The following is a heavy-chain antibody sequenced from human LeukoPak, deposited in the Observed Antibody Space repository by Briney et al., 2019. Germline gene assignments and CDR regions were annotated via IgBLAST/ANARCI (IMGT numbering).Heavy chain of an antibody. CDR1: GGTFSSYA. D-gene: IGHD6-19*01. CDR2: IIPIFGTA. J-gene: IGHJ4*02. V-gene: IGHV1-69*06. Sequence: SVKVSCKASGGTFSSYAISWVRQAPGQGLEWMGGIIPIFGTANYAQKFQGRVTITADKSTSTAYMELSSPRSEDTAVYYCARRDSSGWYSAYFDYWGQGTLVTVSS. CDR3: ARRDSSGWYSAYFDY.